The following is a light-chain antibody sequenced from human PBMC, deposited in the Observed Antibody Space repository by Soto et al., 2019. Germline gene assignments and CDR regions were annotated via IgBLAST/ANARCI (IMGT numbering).Light chain of an antibody. V-gene: IGKV3-15*01. CDR3: QQYNVWPLS. Sequence: EIVITQSPATLSVSPGERATLSCRASQSVSSNLDWYHQKHGQTPKLLIFVSSTRATSIPARLSGSGSGTEFTLTISSLQSEDFAVYYCQQYNVWPLSFGGGTKVESK. CDR2: VSS. J-gene: IGKJ4*01. CDR1: QSVSSN.